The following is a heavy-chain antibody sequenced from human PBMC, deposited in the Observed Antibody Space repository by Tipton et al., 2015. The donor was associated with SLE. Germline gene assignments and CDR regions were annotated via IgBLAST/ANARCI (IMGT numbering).Heavy chain of an antibody. CDR2: IYYSGST. Sequence: TLSLTCTVSGGSIGSGGYYWSWIRQHPGKGLEWIGYIYYSGSTNYNPLLRSRVTISVDTSKNQFSLKLSSVTAADTAVYYCAREGSGSYFGAFDIWGQGTMVTVSS. D-gene: IGHD1-26*01. V-gene: IGHV4-31*03. J-gene: IGHJ3*02. CDR3: AREGSGSYFGAFDI. CDR1: GGSIGSGGYY.